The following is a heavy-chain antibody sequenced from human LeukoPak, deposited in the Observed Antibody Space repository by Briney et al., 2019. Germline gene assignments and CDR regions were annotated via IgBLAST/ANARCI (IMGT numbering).Heavy chain of an antibody. CDR2: ISWNSGSI. D-gene: IGHD6-19*01. V-gene: IGHV3-9*01. CDR1: GFTFDDYA. Sequence: GGSLRLSCAASGFTFDDYAMHWVRQAPGKGLEWVSGISWNSGSIGYADSVKGRFTISRDNAKNSLYLQMNSLRAEDTALYYCAKDPYSSGWYKYFQHWDQGTLVTVSS. CDR3: AKDPYSSGWYKYFQH. J-gene: IGHJ1*01.